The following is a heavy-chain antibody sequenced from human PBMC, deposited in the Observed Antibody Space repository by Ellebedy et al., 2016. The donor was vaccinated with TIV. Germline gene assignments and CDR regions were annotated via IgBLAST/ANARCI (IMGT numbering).Heavy chain of an antibody. Sequence: SGPTLVKPTQTLTLTCTFSGFSLSTRGMRVTWIRQPPGKALEWLARIDWDDDKVYSTSLKTRLTISKDTSKNQVVLTMTNMDPVDTATYYCARGGSYLGYFDSWGQGTLVTVSS. CDR3: ARGGSYLGYFDS. CDR2: IDWDDDK. V-gene: IGHV2-70*04. J-gene: IGHJ4*02. D-gene: IGHD1-26*01. CDR1: GFSLSTRGMR.